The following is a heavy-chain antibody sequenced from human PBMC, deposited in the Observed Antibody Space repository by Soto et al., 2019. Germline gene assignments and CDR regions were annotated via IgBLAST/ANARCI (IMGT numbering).Heavy chain of an antibody. CDR3: ARLPDCSSTSCYTWWFDP. CDR2: ISAYNGNT. Sequence: ASVKVSGKXSGYTFTSYGISWVRQAPGQGLEWMGWISAYNGNTNYAQKLQGRVTMTTDTSTSTAYMELRSLRSDDTAVYYCARLPDCSSTSCYTWWFDPWGQGTLVTVSS. CDR1: GYTFTSYG. D-gene: IGHD2-2*02. J-gene: IGHJ5*02. V-gene: IGHV1-18*04.